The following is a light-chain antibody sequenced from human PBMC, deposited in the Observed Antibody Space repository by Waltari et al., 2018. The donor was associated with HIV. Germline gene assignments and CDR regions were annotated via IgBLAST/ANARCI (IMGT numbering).Light chain of an antibody. CDR3: AAWDDSLSGRV. Sequence: QSVLTQPPSASGTPGQRVTISCSGSNSNVGNNYVSWYQHLPGTTPKLLIDRNNQRPSGDPDRFAGSKSGTSASLAISGLRSEDEADYYCAAWDDSLSGRVFGGGTKLTVL. CDR2: RNN. CDR1: NSNVGNNY. V-gene: IGLV1-47*01. J-gene: IGLJ3*02.